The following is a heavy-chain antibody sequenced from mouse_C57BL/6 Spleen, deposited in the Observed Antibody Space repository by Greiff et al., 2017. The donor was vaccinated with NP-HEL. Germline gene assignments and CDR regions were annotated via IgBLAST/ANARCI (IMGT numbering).Heavy chain of an antibody. J-gene: IGHJ3*01. CDR3: ARRSYYYGSSYDWFAY. CDR2: ISSGGSYT. D-gene: IGHD1-1*01. CDR1: GFTFSSYG. Sequence: EVHLVESGGDLVKPGGSLKLSCAASGFTFSSYGMSWVRQTPDKRLEWVATISSGGSYTYYPDSVKGRFTISRDNAKNTLYLQMSSLKSEDTAMYYCARRSYYYGSSYDWFAYWGQGTLVTVSA. V-gene: IGHV5-6*01.